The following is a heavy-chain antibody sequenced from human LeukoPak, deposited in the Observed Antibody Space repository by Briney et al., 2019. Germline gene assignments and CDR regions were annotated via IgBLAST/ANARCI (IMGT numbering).Heavy chain of an antibody. V-gene: IGHV1-69*05. CDR1: GGTFSSYA. Sequence: SVKVSCKASGGTFSSYAISWVRRAPGQGLEWMGRIIPIFGTANYAQKFQGRVTITTDESTSAAYMELSSLRSEDTAVYYCARGTKGGIVGATGAFDIWGQGTMVTVSS. D-gene: IGHD1-26*01. CDR3: ARGTKGGIVGATGAFDI. J-gene: IGHJ3*02. CDR2: IIPIFGTA.